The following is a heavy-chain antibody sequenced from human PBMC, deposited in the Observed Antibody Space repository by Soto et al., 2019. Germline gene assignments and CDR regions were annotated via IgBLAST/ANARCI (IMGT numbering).Heavy chain of an antibody. Sequence: GALRLSCAASGFTFSNAWMNWVRQAPGKGLEWVGRIKSKTDGGTTDYAAPVKGRFTISRDDSKNTLYLQMNSLKTEDTAVYYCTTPMVRGVMSYYYYGMDVWGQGTTVTVSS. V-gene: IGHV3-15*07. D-gene: IGHD3-10*01. CDR1: GFTFSNAW. J-gene: IGHJ6*02. CDR2: IKSKTDGGTT. CDR3: TTPMVRGVMSYYYYGMDV.